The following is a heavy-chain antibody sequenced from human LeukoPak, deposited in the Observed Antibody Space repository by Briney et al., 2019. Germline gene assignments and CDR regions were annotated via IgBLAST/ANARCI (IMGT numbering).Heavy chain of an antibody. CDR2: IYYSGST. J-gene: IGHJ4*02. V-gene: IGHV4-59*08. Sequence: SETLSLTCTVSGGSISSYYWSWIRQPPGKGLEWIGYIYYSGSTNYNPSLKSRVTISVDTSKNQFSLKLSSVTAADTAVYYCARHYYDSSGYHNYFDYWGQGTLVTVPS. CDR3: ARHYYDSSGYHNYFDY. D-gene: IGHD3-22*01. CDR1: GGSISSYY.